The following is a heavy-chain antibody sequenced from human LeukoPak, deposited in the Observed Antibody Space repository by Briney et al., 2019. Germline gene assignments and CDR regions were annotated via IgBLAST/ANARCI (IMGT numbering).Heavy chain of an antibody. V-gene: IGHV3-48*01. CDR2: ISSSSSTI. CDR1: GFTFSSYS. Sequence: GGSLRLSCAAPGFTFSSYSMNWVRQAPGKGLEWVSYISSSSSTIYYADSVKGRFTISRDNAKNSLYLQMNSLRAEDTAVYYCAREAALLLWFGELSFDYWGQGTLVTVSS. CDR3: AREAALLLWFGELSFDY. J-gene: IGHJ4*02. D-gene: IGHD3-10*01.